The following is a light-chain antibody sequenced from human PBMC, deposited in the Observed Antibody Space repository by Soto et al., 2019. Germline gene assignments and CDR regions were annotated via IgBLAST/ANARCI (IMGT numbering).Light chain of an antibody. Sequence: DIQMTQSPSSLSPSVGDRFTITCQASRDISNHLNWYQQIPGKAPKLLIYDASNLVTGVPSRFSGRGSGTDFTFTISSLQPEDSATYYCQHYKMYSPWTFGQGTRLEIK. J-gene: IGKJ5*01. CDR3: QHYKMYSPWT. CDR1: RDISNH. V-gene: IGKV1-33*01. CDR2: DAS.